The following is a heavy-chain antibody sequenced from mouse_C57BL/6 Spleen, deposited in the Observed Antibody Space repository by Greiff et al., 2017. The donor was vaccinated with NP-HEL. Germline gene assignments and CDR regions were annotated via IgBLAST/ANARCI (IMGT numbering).Heavy chain of an antibody. D-gene: IGHD2-1*01. CDR2: FYPGSGSI. CDR1: GYTFTEYT. Sequence: QAQLQQSGAELVKPGASVKLSCKASGYTFTEYTIHWVKQRSGQGLEWIGWFYPGSGSIKYNEKFKDKATLTADKSSSTVYMELSRLTSEDSAVYFCARHEERRGYYGNYGAMDYWGQGTSVTVSS. V-gene: IGHV1-62-2*01. CDR3: ARHEERRGYYGNYGAMDY. J-gene: IGHJ4*01.